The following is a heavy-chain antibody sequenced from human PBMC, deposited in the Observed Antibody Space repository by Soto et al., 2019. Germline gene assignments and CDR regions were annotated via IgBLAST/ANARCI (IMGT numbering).Heavy chain of an antibody. J-gene: IGHJ5*02. V-gene: IGHV2-26*04. D-gene: IGHD6-13*01. CDR2: IFSNDKK. Sequence: QVTVKESGPVLVKPTETLTLTYTVSGFSLSNAGLGVRWIRQPPGKALEWLAHIFSNDKKSYSTSLKSRLTISKDTSKSQVVLIMTNMDPVDTPTYYCASTYSTSWYWFDPWGQGTLVTVSS. CDR1: GFSLSNAGLG. CDR3: ASTYSTSWYWFDP.